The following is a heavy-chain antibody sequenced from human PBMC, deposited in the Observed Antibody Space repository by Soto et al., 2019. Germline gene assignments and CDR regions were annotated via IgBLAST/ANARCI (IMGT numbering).Heavy chain of an antibody. Sequence: PSETLSLTCTVSGGSISSSTFYWGWIRQPPGKGLEWIGSIYYSGSTYYNPSLKSRVSISVDTSRNQFSLKLSSVTAADTAVYYCARHWRYNFWSAYYTDQFDYWGQGTLVTVSS. D-gene: IGHD3-3*01. CDR3: ARHWRYNFWSAYYTDQFDY. V-gene: IGHV4-39*01. J-gene: IGHJ4*02. CDR1: GGSISSSTFY. CDR2: IYYSGST.